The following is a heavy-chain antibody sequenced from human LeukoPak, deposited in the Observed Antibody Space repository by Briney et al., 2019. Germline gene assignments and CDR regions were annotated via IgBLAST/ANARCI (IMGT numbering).Heavy chain of an antibody. Sequence: SGGSLRLSCAASGFTFTNYWMSWVRQAPGKGLEWVASIKQDESDKQYVDSVKGRFTISRHNAENSLYLQMNSLRAEDTAVYYCARVARANPFDYWGQGTLVTVSS. V-gene: IGHV3-7*01. CDR1: GFTFTNYW. CDR2: IKQDESDK. J-gene: IGHJ4*02. CDR3: ARVARANPFDY.